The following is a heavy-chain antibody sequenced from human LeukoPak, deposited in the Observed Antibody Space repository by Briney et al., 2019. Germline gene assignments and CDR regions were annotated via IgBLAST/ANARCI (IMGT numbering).Heavy chain of an antibody. Sequence: PGGSLRLSCAASGFTFNNYAMSWVRQAPGKGLEWVSTISNTGSDTYYADSVKGRFTISRDNYENTLYLQMNYLRAKDTAIYYCAKVPYSDYGSGRPPFLDVWGQGTTVAVSS. CDR1: GFTFNNYA. D-gene: IGHD3-10*01. V-gene: IGHV3-23*01. CDR2: ISNTGSDT. J-gene: IGHJ6*02. CDR3: AKVPYSDYGSGRPPFLDV.